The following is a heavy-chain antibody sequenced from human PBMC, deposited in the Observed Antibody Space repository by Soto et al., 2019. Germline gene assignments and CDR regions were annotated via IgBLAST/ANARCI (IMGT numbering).Heavy chain of an antibody. CDR1: GFTFSTYG. CDR2: ISYDGSNI. Sequence: RRLSCAASGFTFSTYGMHWVRQAPGKGLEWVAIISYDGSNIYYVDSVKGRFTISRDNSKNTLYLQMNSLRPEDTAVYYCAKDRYYGSGNFAYRGQGTLVTVSS. CDR3: AKDRYYGSGNFAY. V-gene: IGHV3-30*18. D-gene: IGHD3-10*01. J-gene: IGHJ4*02.